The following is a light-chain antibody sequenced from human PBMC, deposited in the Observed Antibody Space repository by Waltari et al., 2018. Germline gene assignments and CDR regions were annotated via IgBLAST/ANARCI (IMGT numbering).Light chain of an antibody. CDR2: WAS. J-gene: IGKJ4*01. CDR1: QSVLSSFNNKNY. CDR3: QQYCTAPLT. Sequence: DIVMTQSPDSLAVSLGERATINCKSSQSVLSSFNNKNYLAWFQQKPGHPPKLIINWASTRQAGVPDRYSGSGSEKDFTLAISGLQGEDVAVYYCQQYCTAPLTFSGGTMVEIK. V-gene: IGKV4-1*01.